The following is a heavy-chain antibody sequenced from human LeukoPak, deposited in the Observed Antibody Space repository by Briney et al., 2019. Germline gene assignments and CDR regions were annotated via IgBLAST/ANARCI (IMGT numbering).Heavy chain of an antibody. V-gene: IGHV4-39*01. CDR2: IYYSGNT. Sequence: SETLSLTCTVSGVSISSSNSYWGWIRQPPGKGPEWIGSIYYSGNTYYNASLKSQVSISIDTSKNQFSLRLTSVTAADTAVYYCARQTGSGLFILPGGQGTLVTVSS. CDR1: GVSISSSNSY. J-gene: IGHJ4*02. D-gene: IGHD3/OR15-3a*01. CDR3: ARQTGSGLFILP.